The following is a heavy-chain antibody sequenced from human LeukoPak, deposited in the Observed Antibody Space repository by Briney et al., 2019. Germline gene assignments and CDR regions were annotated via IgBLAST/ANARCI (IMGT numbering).Heavy chain of an antibody. V-gene: IGHV4-39*07. Sequence: SETLSLTCTVSGGSISSSSYYWGWIRQPPGKGLEWIGSIFYSGITSYYPSLKSRVTISVDTSKNQFSLKLSSVTAADTAVYYCARVLHHLGFDPWGQGTLVTVSS. D-gene: IGHD1-14*01. CDR2: IFYSGIT. J-gene: IGHJ5*02. CDR1: GGSISSSSYY. CDR3: ARVLHHLGFDP.